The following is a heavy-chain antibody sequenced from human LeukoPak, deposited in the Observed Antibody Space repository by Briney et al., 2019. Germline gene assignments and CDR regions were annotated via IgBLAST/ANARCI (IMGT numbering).Heavy chain of an antibody. D-gene: IGHD6-19*01. CDR3: ASPGTGYSSGWYYFDY. CDR2: ISAYNGNT. J-gene: IGHJ4*02. V-gene: IGHV1-18*01. CDR1: GYTFTSCG. Sequence: ASVKVSCKASGYTFTSCGISWVRQAPGQGLEWMGWISAYNGNTNYAQKLQGRVTMTTDTSTSTAYMELRSLRSDDTAVYYCASPGTGYSSGWYYFDYWGQGTLVTVSS.